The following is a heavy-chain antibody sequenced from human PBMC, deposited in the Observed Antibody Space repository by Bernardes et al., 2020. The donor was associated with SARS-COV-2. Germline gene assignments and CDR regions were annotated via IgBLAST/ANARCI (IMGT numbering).Heavy chain of an antibody. CDR1: GFTVSSNY. J-gene: IGHJ6*02. D-gene: IGHD4-17*01. CDR2: IYSGGST. V-gene: IGHV3-66*01. Sequence: GGSLRLSCAASGFTVSSNYMSWVRQAPGKGLEWVSVIYSGGSTYYADSVKGRFTISRDNSKNTLYLQMNSLRAEDTAVYYCARGYGGNYYYGMDVWGQGTTVTVSS. CDR3: ARGYGGNYYYGMDV.